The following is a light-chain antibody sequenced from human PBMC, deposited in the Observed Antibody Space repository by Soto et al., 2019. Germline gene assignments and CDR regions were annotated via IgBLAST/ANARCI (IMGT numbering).Light chain of an antibody. CDR2: EVT. CDR3: SSHTSGSTRV. V-gene: IGLV2-14*01. CDR1: SSDVGGYDY. Sequence: QSALTQPASVSGSPGQSIAISCTGTSSDVGGYDYVSWYQQQPDKAPKLMIYEVTKRPSGVSNRFYGSKSGNTASLTISGLQAEDEADYYCSSHTSGSTRVFGTGTKLTVL. J-gene: IGLJ1*01.